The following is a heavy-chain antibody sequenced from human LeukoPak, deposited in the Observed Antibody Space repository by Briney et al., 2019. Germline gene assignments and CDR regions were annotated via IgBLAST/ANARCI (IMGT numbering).Heavy chain of an antibody. D-gene: IGHD3-10*01. Sequence: SETLSLTCAVYGGSFSGYYWSWIRQPPGKGLEWIGEINHSGSTNYNPSLKSRVTISVDTSKNQFSLKMRSVTAADTAVYYCARTTMVRGTYYMDVWGKGTTVTISS. V-gene: IGHV4-34*01. CDR3: ARTTMVRGTYYMDV. CDR1: GGSFSGYY. CDR2: INHSGST. J-gene: IGHJ6*03.